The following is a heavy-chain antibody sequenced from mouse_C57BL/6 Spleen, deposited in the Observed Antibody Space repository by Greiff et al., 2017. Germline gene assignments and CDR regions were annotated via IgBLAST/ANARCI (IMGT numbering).Heavy chain of an antibody. D-gene: IGHD1-1*01. V-gene: IGHV1-82*01. CDR2: IYPGDGDT. Sequence: VQLQQSGPELVKPGASVKISCKASGYAFSSSWMNWVKQRPGKGLEWIGRIYPGDGDTNYNGKFKGKATLTADKSSSTAYMQLSSLTSEDSAVXFCARSVYGIQFAYWGQGTLVTVSA. CDR3: ARSVYGIQFAY. CDR1: GYAFSSSW. J-gene: IGHJ3*01.